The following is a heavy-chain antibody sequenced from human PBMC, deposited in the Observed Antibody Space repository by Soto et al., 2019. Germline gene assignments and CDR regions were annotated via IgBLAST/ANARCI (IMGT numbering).Heavy chain of an antibody. D-gene: IGHD3-3*01. CDR1: GGSISSGGYY. J-gene: IGHJ4*02. Sequence: SETLSLTCTVSGGSISSGGYYWSWIRQHPGKGLEWIGYIYYSGCTYYNPSLKSRVTISVDTSKNQFSLKLSSVTAADTAVYYCARGGSGYYRPFDYWGQGTLFTVYS. CDR3: ARGGSGYYRPFDY. V-gene: IGHV4-31*03. CDR2: IYYSGCT.